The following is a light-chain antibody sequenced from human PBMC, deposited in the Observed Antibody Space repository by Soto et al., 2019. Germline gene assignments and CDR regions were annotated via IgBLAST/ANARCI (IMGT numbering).Light chain of an antibody. CDR1: QSISSY. CDR2: AAS. Sequence: DIQMTQSPSSLSASVGDRVTITCRASQSISSYLNWYQQKPGKAPKLLIYAASSLQSGVPSRFSGSGSGTDFTLTISSLQPEDFATYYCQQSYSTSITFGQGTR. CDR3: QQSYSTSIT. V-gene: IGKV1-39*01. J-gene: IGKJ5*01.